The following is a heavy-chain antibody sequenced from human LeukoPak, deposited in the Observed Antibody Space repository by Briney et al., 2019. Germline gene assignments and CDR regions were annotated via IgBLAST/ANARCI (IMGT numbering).Heavy chain of an antibody. CDR3: ARDGDIVVVPAADFDY. V-gene: IGHV3-21*01. Sequence: GGSLRLSCAASGFTFRTYSMNWVRQAPGKGLEWVSSISSSSSYIYYADSVKGRFTISRDNAKNSLYLQMNSLRAEDTAVYYCARDGDIVVVPAADFDYWGQGTLVTVSS. D-gene: IGHD2-2*01. CDR1: GFTFRTYS. J-gene: IGHJ4*02. CDR2: ISSSSSYI.